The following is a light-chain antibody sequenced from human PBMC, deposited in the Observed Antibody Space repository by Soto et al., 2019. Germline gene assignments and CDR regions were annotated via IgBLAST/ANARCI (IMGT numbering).Light chain of an antibody. CDR1: QSVSSY. J-gene: IGKJ5*01. Sequence: EIVLTQSPATLSLSPGERATLSCRASQSVSSYLAWYQQKPGQAHRLLIYDASNRATSIPARFSGSGSGTDCTLTISSLEPEDFAVYYRQQRSNWPPSITFGQGTRLEIK. CDR2: DAS. CDR3: QQRSNWPPSIT. V-gene: IGKV3-11*01.